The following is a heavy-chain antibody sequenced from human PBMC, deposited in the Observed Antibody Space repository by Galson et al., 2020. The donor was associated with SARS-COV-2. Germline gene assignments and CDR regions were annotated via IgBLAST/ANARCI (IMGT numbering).Heavy chain of an antibody. J-gene: IGHJ6*03. Sequence: GGSLRLSCAASGFTFSSYTMNWVRQVPGKGLEWVSSITTFSTYINYADSVKGRLTISRDNANNSLYLQMDSLRAGDTAVYFCARTGTPHYYYSYYMDVWGEGTTVTVSS. CDR3: ARTGTPHYYYSYYMDV. V-gene: IGHV3-21*01. D-gene: IGHD2-15*01. CDR1: GFTFSSYT. CDR2: ITTFSTYI.